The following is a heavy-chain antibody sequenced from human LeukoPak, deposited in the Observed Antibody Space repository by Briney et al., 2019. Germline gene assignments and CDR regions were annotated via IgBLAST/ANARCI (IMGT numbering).Heavy chain of an antibody. D-gene: IGHD1-1*01. Sequence: GASVTVSCKASGYTFTGYFMHWVRQAPGQGLEWMGWINPKTGVTNYEQKFQGRVIMTRDTSISTAYMEVTRLTSDDTAVYYCARHMTTANNWFDPWGQGTLVTVSS. V-gene: IGHV1-2*02. CDR2: INPKTGVT. CDR1: GYTFTGYF. CDR3: ARHMTTANNWFDP. J-gene: IGHJ5*02.